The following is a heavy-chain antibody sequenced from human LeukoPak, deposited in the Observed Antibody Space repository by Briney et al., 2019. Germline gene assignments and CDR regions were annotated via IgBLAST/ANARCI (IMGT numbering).Heavy chain of an antibody. Sequence: GGSLRLSCGASGFTFSSHAMSWVRQAPGKGLEWVSAISGGGDRTYYADSVKGRFTMSRDNSKNTLYLQMFSLGAADTAVYYCAKWAERDGYNSYFDYWGQGSLVTVSS. D-gene: IGHD5-24*01. J-gene: IGHJ4*02. CDR3: AKWAERDGYNSYFDY. V-gene: IGHV3-23*01. CDR1: GFTFSSHA. CDR2: ISGGGDRT.